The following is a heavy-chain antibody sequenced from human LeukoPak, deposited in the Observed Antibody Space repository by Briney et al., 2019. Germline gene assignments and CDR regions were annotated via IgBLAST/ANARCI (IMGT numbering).Heavy chain of an antibody. V-gene: IGHV4-4*07. D-gene: IGHD6-6*01. CDR3: ARGPIAARTYYYYYYMDV. Sequence: PSETLSLTCTLSSGSLSSSYWSWIRQPAGKGLEWIGRVYTSGSTNYNPSLKSRVTISVDTSKNQFSLKLSSVTAADTAVYYCARGPIAARTYYYYYYMDVWGKGTTVTVSS. J-gene: IGHJ6*03. CDR1: SGSLSSSY. CDR2: VYTSGST.